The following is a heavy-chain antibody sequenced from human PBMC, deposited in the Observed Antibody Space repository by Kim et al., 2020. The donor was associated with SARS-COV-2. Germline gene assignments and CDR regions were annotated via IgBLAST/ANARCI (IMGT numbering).Heavy chain of an antibody. J-gene: IGHJ6*02. V-gene: IGHV3-23*01. CDR3: AKVAHYYDSSGYYSYYYYYGMDV. CDR1: GFTFSSYA. CDR2: ISGSGGST. D-gene: IGHD3-22*01. Sequence: GGSLRLSCAASGFTFSSYAMSWVRQAPGKGLEWVSAISGSGGSTYYADSVKDRFTISRDNSKNTLYLQMNSLRAEDTAVYYCAKVAHYYDSSGYYSYYYYYGMDVWGQGTTVTVSS.